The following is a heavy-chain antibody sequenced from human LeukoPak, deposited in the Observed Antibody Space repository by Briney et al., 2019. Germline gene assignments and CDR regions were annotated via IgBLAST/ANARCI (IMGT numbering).Heavy chain of an antibody. D-gene: IGHD1-26*01. CDR3: TRDWELGY. CDR1: GYSFTNYW. Sequence: GESLKISCRASGYSFTNYWIGWVRQMPGKGLEWMGLIYPGDSNTRYSPSFQGQVTISADKSINTAYLQWSSLRTSDTVMYYCTRDWELGYWGQGTLVTVSS. J-gene: IGHJ4*02. V-gene: IGHV5-51*01. CDR2: IYPGDSNT.